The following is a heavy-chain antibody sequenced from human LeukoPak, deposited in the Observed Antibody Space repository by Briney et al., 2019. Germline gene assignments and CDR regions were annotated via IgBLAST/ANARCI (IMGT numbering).Heavy chain of an antibody. Sequence: GGSLRLSCAASGFTFSDYYMSWIRQAPGKGLEWASYISSSGSTIYYADSVKGRFTISRDNAKNSLYLQMNSLRAEDTAVYYCAKWGDYDVLTGYYVSDYWGQGTLVTVSS. CDR2: ISSSGSTI. V-gene: IGHV3-11*01. CDR3: AKWGDYDVLTGYYVSDY. CDR1: GFTFSDYY. D-gene: IGHD3-9*01. J-gene: IGHJ4*02.